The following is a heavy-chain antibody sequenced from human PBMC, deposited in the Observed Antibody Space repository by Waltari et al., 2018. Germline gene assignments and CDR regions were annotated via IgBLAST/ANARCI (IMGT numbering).Heavy chain of an antibody. CDR1: GGSISSSNW. D-gene: IGHD3-3*01. V-gene: IGHV4-4*02. J-gene: IGHJ5*02. CDR3: ASQGYDFWSGYRNWFDP. Sequence: QVQLQESGPGLVKPSGTLSLTCAVSGGSISSSNWWSWVRQPPGTGLEWIGEMYHSGSTNYNPSLKSRVTISVDKSKNQFSLKLSSVTAADTAVYYCASQGYDFWSGYRNWFDPWGQGTLVTVSS. CDR2: MYHSGST.